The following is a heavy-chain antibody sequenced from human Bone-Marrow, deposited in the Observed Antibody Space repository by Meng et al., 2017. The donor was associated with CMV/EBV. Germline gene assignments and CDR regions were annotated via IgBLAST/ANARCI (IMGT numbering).Heavy chain of an antibody. Sequence: SETLSLTCTVSGFSISSGYFWAWIRQPPGKGLEWIGNIYYSGSTYYNPSLKSRVTISVDTSKNQFSLKLSSVTAADTAVYYCSTYHCSSTTCYIPWGQGTLVTVSS. CDR3: STYHCSSTTCYIP. CDR1: GFSISSGYF. CDR2: IYYSGST. J-gene: IGHJ5*02. D-gene: IGHD2-2*01. V-gene: IGHV4-38-2*02.